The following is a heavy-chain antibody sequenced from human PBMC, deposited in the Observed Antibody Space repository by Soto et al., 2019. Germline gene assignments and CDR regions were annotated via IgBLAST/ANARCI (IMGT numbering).Heavy chain of an antibody. J-gene: IGHJ4*02. CDR3: ARGLRAAAGIGEHYYFDY. D-gene: IGHD6-13*01. CDR1: GYTFTSYD. V-gene: IGHV1-2*04. Sequence: ASVKVSCKASGYTFTSYDMHWVRQAPGQGLEWMGWINPNSGGTNYAQKFQGWVTMTRDTSISTAYMELSRLRSDDTAVYYCARGLRAAAGIGEHYYFDYWGQGTLVTVSS. CDR2: INPNSGGT.